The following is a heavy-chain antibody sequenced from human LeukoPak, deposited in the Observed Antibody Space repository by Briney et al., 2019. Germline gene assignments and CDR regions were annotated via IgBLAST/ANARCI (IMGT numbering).Heavy chain of an antibody. CDR2: IRSKANSYAT. D-gene: IGHD3-16*01. CDR1: GFTFSGSA. V-gene: IGHV3-73*01. J-gene: IGHJ5*02. Sequence: GGSLKLSCAASGFTFSGSAMHWVRQASGKGLEWVGRIRSKANSYATAYAASVKGRFTISRDDSKNTAYLQMNSLKTEDTAVYYCTTITWDVGDRFDPWDREPWSPSPQ. CDR3: TTITWDVGDRFDP.